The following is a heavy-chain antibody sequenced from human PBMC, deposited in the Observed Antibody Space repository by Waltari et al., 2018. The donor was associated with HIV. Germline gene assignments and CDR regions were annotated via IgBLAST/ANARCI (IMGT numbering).Heavy chain of an antibody. CDR2: IYPGYSVS. CDR3: ARQQPMRLAFDY. CDR1: GYNLSRYG. V-gene: IGHV5-51*01. J-gene: IGHJ4*02. D-gene: IGHD5-12*01. Sequence: EVLMVPSGADVKNPGQSMQLSCSILGSGYNLSRYGIGWLRQMPGIGLEWRGVIYPGYSVSRCAPSFQGQVTFSVDESTSSVFLHSTSLKVSATATYYCARQQPMRLAFDYWGQGTLVTVSS.